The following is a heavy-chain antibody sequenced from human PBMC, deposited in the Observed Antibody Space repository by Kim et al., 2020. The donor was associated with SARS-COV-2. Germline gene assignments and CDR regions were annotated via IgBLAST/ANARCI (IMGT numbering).Heavy chain of an antibody. Sequence: GGSLRLSCAASGFTFSNYWMSWVRQAPGKGLEWVANIKQDGGEKYYVDSVKGRFTISRDNAKNSMYLQMNSLRVEDTAVYFCARIPSSTWYGLKGTYYYYYGMDVWGQGTTLPVSS. V-gene: IGHV3-7*01. D-gene: IGHD6-13*01. CDR3: ARIPSSTWYGLKGTYYYYYGMDV. CDR2: IKQDGGEK. J-gene: IGHJ6*02. CDR1: GFTFSNYW.